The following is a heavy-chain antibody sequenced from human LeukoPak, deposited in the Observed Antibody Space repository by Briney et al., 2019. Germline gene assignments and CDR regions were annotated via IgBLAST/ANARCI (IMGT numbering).Heavy chain of an antibody. CDR3: ARGLVDPPIYYFDY. V-gene: IGHV3-21*01. Sequence: GGSPRLSCAASGFTFSSYSMNWVRQAPGKGLEWVSSISSSSSYIYYADSVKGRFTISRDNAKNSLYLQMNSLRAEDTAVYYCARGLVDPPIYYFDYWGQGTLVTVSS. CDR2: ISSSSSYI. CDR1: GFTFSSYS. J-gene: IGHJ4*02. D-gene: IGHD3-3*01.